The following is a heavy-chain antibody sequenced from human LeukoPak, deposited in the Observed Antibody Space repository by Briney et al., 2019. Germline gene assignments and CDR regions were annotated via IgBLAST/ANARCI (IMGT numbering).Heavy chain of an antibody. D-gene: IGHD5-24*01. CDR1: GFTFSSYW. J-gene: IGHJ6*02. V-gene: IGHV3-74*01. Sequence: GGSLRLSCAASGFTFSSYWMHWVRQVPGKGLVWASRINSDGSSTSYADSVKGRFTISRDNAKNTLYLQMNSLRAEDTAVYYCARDCRRCYHYYYGMDVWGQGTTVTVSS. CDR2: INSDGSST. CDR3: ARDCRRCYHYYYGMDV.